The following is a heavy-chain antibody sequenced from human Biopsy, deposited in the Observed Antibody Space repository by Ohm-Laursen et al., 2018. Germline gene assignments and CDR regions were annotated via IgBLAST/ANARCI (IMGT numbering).Heavy chain of an antibody. Sequence: TLSLTCTVSGGPISSGGSYWSWIRQRPGKGLERIGNIFNSANTYYNPSLKNLITISGDTSKNQFSLKLNSVTAADTAVNYCARGDYFDSNGYFWFDPWGQVTLVTVSS. CDR1: GGPISSGGSY. D-gene: IGHD3-22*01. V-gene: IGHV4-31*01. CDR2: IFNSANT. J-gene: IGHJ5*02. CDR3: ARGDYFDSNGYFWFDP.